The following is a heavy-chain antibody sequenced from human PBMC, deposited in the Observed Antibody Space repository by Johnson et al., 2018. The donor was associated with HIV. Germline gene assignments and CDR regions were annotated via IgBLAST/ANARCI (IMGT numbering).Heavy chain of an antibody. Sequence: QVQLLESGGGVVQPGRSLRLSCAASGFTFSNYGMNWVRQAPGKGLEWVAVISYAGSKKYYADSVKGRFTISRDNSKNTLYLQMNSLRVEDTAVYYCAKFGRIPRELEDAFDIWGQGTMVTVSS. CDR1: GFTFSNYG. D-gene: IGHD1-26*01. V-gene: IGHV3-30*18. CDR3: AKFGRIPRELEDAFDI. CDR2: ISYAGSKK. J-gene: IGHJ3*02.